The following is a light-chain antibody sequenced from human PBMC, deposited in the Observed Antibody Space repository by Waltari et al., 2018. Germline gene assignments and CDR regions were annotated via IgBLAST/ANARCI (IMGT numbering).Light chain of an antibody. J-gene: IGKJ1*01. CDR1: QSVIRA. Sequence: EIVLTQSPGTLSLSPGERATLSSRASQSVIRALVWYQQKPVQAPRLLIYAASTRATGVPGRFSGSGSGTDCSLTISRLDPEDFAVYYCQHYVNLPVTFGQGTKVEI. V-gene: IGKV3-20*01. CDR3: QHYVNLPVT. CDR2: AAS.